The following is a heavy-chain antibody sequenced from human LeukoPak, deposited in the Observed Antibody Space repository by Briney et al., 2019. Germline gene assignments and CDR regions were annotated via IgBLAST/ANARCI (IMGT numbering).Heavy chain of an antibody. CDR1: GFTFSGPA. CDR3: IRSLIGDSS. J-gene: IGHJ4*02. D-gene: IGHD7-27*01. V-gene: IGHV3-73*01. Sequence: GGSLRLSCAASGFTFSGPAMHWVRQASGKGLEWVGHIRSKANNYATVYTASVKGRFTISRDDSKNTAYLQMNSLKTEDTAVYYCIRSLIGDSSWGQGTLVTVSS. CDR2: IRSKANNYAT.